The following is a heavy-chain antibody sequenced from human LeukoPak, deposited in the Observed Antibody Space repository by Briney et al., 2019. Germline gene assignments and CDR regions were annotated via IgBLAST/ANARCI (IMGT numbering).Heavy chain of an antibody. D-gene: IGHD5-18*01. V-gene: IGHV4-59*01. J-gene: IGHJ5*02. Sequence: SETLSLTCTVSGGSISSYYWRWIRQPPGRGLEWIGYIYYSGSTNYNHSLKRRVTISVDTSKNQSSLRLPSVTAAATAVYFCARDGYSYGLGWFDPWGQGTLVTVSS. CDR1: GGSISSYY. CDR3: ARDGYSYGLGWFDP. CDR2: IYYSGST.